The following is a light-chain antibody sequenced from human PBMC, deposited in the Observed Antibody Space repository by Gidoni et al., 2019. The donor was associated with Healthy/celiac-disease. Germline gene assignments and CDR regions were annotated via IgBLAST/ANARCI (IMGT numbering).Light chain of an antibody. J-gene: IGKJ1*01. CDR3: QQRSNWPPWT. Sequence: ELVLTQSPATLSLSPGERATLSCRASQSVSSYLAWYQQKPGKAPRLLIYDASNRATGIPARLSGSGSGTDFTLTISSLEPEDFAVDYCQQRSNWPPWTFGQGTKVEIK. CDR2: DAS. CDR1: QSVSSY. V-gene: IGKV3-11*01.